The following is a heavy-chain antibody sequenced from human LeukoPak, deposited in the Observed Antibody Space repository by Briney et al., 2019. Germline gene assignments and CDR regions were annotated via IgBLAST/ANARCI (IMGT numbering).Heavy chain of an antibody. CDR1: GFSFSSYA. Sequence: GGSLRLSCAASGFSFSSYAMSWVRQAPGKGLEWVSVISGSGDSTYYSDSVKGRFTISRDNSKNTLHLQMNSLRAEDTAVYYCAKDHVGRSGSYLAFDYWGQGTLVTVSP. V-gene: IGHV3-23*01. J-gene: IGHJ4*02. CDR2: ISGSGDST. CDR3: AKDHVGRSGSYLAFDY. D-gene: IGHD1-26*01.